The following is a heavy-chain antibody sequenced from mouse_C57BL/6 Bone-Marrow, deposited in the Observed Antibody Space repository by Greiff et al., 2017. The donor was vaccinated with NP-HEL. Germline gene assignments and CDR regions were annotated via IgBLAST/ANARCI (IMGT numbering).Heavy chain of an antibody. V-gene: IGHV5-6*01. CDR1: GFTFSSYG. J-gene: IGHJ3*01. Sequence: EVQGVESGGDLVKPGGSLKLSCAASGFTFSSYGMSWVRQTPDKRLEWVATISSGGSYTYYPDSVKGRFTISRDNAKNTLYLQMSSLKSEETAMYYCASPYDYDVAWFDYWGQGTLVTVSA. D-gene: IGHD2-4*01. CDR3: ASPYDYDVAWFDY. CDR2: ISSGGSYT.